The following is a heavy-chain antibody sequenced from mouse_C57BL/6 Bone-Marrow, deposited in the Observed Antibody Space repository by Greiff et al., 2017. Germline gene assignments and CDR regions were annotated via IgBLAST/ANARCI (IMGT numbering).Heavy chain of an antibody. Sequence: VQLKQPGTELVKPGASVKLSCKASGYTFTSYWMHWVKQRPGQGLEWIGNINPSNGGTNYNEKFKSKATLTVDKSSSTAYMQLSSLTSEDSAVYYCAFYYYGSSYLYYAMDYWGQGTSVTVSS. CDR1: GYTFTSYW. CDR3: AFYYYGSSYLYYAMDY. CDR2: INPSNGGT. D-gene: IGHD1-1*01. V-gene: IGHV1-53*01. J-gene: IGHJ4*01.